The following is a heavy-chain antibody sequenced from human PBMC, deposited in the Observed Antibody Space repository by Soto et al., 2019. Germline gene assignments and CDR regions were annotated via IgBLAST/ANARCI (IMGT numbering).Heavy chain of an antibody. CDR1: GYTFASYA. CDR2: ISDYNGNT. V-gene: IGHV1-18*01. Sequence: QVQLVQSGAEVKKPGASVKVSCKASGYTFASYAISWMRQAPGQGLEWMGWISDYNGNTNYAQKLQGRVTMTTGTTTSTAYMALRSLRSDDTAVYSCARDPPPPDYWGQGTLVTVSS. CDR3: ARDPPPPDY. J-gene: IGHJ4*02.